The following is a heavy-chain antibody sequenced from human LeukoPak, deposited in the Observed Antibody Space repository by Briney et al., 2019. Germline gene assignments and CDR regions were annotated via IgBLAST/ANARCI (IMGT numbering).Heavy chain of an antibody. CDR3: AKDDILTGYNLDY. Sequence: GGSLRLSCAASGFTFSSSGMHWVRQAPGKGLEWVAFIRHDGSDKYYADSVKGRFTISRDNSKNTLYLQMNSPRADDTALYYCAKDDILTGYNLDYWGQGTLVTVSS. D-gene: IGHD3-9*01. V-gene: IGHV3-30*02. J-gene: IGHJ4*02. CDR2: IRHDGSDK. CDR1: GFTFSSSG.